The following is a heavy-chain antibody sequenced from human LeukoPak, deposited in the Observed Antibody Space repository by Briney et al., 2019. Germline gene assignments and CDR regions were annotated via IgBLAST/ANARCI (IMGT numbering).Heavy chain of an antibody. CDR1: GFTFNNYA. V-gene: IGHV3-23*01. D-gene: IGHD3-22*01. Sequence: PGGSLRLSCTASGFTFNNYAMYWVRQAPRKGLEWVAGIFGSGGSAHYADSVKGRFTISRDNSKNTVYLQMDSLSGGDTAVYYCTKTTTGYSSGQYPGWPADHWGQGALVTVSS. CDR2: IFGSGGSA. J-gene: IGHJ4*02. CDR3: TKTTTGYSSGQYPGWPADH.